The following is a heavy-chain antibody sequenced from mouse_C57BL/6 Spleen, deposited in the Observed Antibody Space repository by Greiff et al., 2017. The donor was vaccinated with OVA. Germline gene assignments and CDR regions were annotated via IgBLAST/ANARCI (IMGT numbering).Heavy chain of an antibody. CDR3: ALSPFYAMDY. CDR1: GYTFPSYW. V-gene: IGHV1-53*01. CDR2: INPSNGGT. Sequence: QVQLHQPGTDLVKPGASVKLSCQSSGYTFPSYWMHWVTQRPGQGLEWIGNINPSNGGTNYNEKFKSRATLTVDKSSSTAYMQLSSLTSEDSAVYYCALSPFYAMDYWGQGTSVTVSS. J-gene: IGHJ4*01.